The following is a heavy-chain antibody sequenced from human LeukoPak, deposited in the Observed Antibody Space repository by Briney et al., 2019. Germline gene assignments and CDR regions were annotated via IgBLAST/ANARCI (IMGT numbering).Heavy chain of an antibody. CDR1: GFTFTNHE. V-gene: IGHV3-15*01. Sequence: PGGSLRLSCVASGFTFTNHEMNWVRQAPGKGLEWVGRIKSKTDGGTTDYTAPVKGRFTISRDDSKHTLYLQVNSLKTEDTAVYYCTTGNWGSFSYWGQGTLVTVSS. CDR2: IKSKTDGGTT. D-gene: IGHD7-27*01. J-gene: IGHJ4*02. CDR3: TTGNWGSFSY.